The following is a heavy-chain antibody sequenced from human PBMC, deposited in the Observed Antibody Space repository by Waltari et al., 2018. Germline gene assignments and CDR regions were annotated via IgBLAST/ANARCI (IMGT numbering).Heavy chain of an antibody. V-gene: IGHV4-34*01. Sequence: QVQLQGWGAGLLKPSETLSLTCAVSGGSFSGFYWSWSRQSPGKGLEWIGDVNHGGDTNYNPSLETRVTISEDSSKKQFSLKMRSVTAADTAVYYCARAPGYKGYFDYWGQGILVTVSS. J-gene: IGHJ4*02. CDR1: GGSFSGFY. CDR3: ARAPGYKGYFDY. D-gene: IGHD5-12*01. CDR2: VNHGGDT.